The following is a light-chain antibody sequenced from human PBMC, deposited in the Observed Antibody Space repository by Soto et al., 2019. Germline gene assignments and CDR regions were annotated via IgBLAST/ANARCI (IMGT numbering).Light chain of an antibody. V-gene: IGKV3-11*01. J-gene: IGKJ5*01. Sequence: IVLTQSAATLSLSPGERATLSCRASQSVSSYLAWYQQKPGQAPRLLIYDASNRATGIPARFSGSGYGTDFNLTISSLETEDFAVYYCQQRSNWPITFGQGTRLEIK. CDR2: DAS. CDR1: QSVSSY. CDR3: QQRSNWPIT.